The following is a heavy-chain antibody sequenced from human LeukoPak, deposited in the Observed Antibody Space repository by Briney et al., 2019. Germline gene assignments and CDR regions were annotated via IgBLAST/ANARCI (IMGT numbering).Heavy chain of an antibody. D-gene: IGHD3-10*01. CDR2: ISGSGGST. CDR1: GFTFSKYD. CDR3: ASDLRTYYYGSGSYSPGAFDY. Sequence: GGSLRLSCTASGFTFSKYDMIWVRQAPGKGLEWVSVISGSGGSTYYADSVRGRFSISRDNSENTLYLQMNSLRAEDTAVYYCASDLRTYYYGSGSYSPGAFDYWGQGTLVTVSS. J-gene: IGHJ4*02. V-gene: IGHV3-23*01.